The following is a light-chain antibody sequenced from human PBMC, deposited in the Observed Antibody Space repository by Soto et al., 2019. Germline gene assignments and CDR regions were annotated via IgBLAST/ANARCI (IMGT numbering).Light chain of an antibody. J-gene: IGKJ1*01. CDR3: QRYNTVPWT. CDR1: LAISNY. V-gene: IGKV1-27*01. Sequence: DIQMTQSPSSQSAFVGDRVTITCRASLAISNYLAWYQQKPGKVPKLLIYGASTLQSGVPSRFAGSGSGTEFSLTITSLQPEDVATYYCQRYNTVPWTFGQGTKVEIK. CDR2: GAS.